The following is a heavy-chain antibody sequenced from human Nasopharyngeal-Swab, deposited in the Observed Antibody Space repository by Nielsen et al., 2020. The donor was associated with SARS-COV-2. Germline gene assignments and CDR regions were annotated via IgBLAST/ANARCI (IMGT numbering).Heavy chain of an antibody. CDR1: GFTFSSYA. Sequence: GESLKISCAASGFTFSSYAMHWVRQAPGKGLEWVAVISYDGSNKYYADSVKGRFTISRDNSKNTLYLQMNSLRAEDTAVYYCAKDPAVGLLWFGELSYFDYWGQGTLVTVSS. J-gene: IGHJ4*02. CDR2: ISYDGSNK. V-gene: IGHV3-30*04. D-gene: IGHD3-10*01. CDR3: AKDPAVGLLWFGELSYFDY.